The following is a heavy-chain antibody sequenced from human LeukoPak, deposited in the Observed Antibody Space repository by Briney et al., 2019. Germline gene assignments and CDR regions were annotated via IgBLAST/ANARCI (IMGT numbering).Heavy chain of an antibody. CDR2: IYPGDSDT. Sequence: GESLKISCKSFGYSFTDHWVAWVRQMPGKGPEWMGIIYPGDSDTRYSPSFQGQVTISVDKSISTAYLQWSSLKASDTAMYHCARQPNSYGSFLDYWGQGTLVTVSS. CDR3: ARQPNSYGSFLDY. D-gene: IGHD5-18*01. J-gene: IGHJ4*02. V-gene: IGHV5-51*01. CDR1: GYSFTDHW.